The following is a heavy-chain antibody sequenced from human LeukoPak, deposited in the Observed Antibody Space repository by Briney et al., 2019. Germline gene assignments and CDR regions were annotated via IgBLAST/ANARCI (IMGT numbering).Heavy chain of an antibody. Sequence: GGSLRLSCAASGFTFGAYTINWVRQAPGKGLEWVSCIFSRSESILYADSVKGRFTISRDNAKNTLYLQMNSLRAEDTAVYYCARDAVDTANAVWGQGTTVTVSS. CDR1: GFTFGAYT. V-gene: IGHV3-21*01. D-gene: IGHD5-18*01. CDR2: IFSRSESI. J-gene: IGHJ6*02. CDR3: ARDAVDTANAV.